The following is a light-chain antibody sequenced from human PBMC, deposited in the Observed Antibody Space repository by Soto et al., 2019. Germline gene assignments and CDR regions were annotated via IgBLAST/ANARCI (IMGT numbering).Light chain of an antibody. J-gene: IGKJ1*01. Sequence: EIVLTQSPATLSLSPGERATLSCRASQSFSNNLAWYQQKPAQAPRRLIYDSSTRATGIPPRFSGSGSGADFNLTIISLEPADFAVYYCQQRGDWPRTFGQGTKVEIK. CDR1: QSFSNN. CDR2: DSS. CDR3: QQRGDWPRT. V-gene: IGKV3-11*01.